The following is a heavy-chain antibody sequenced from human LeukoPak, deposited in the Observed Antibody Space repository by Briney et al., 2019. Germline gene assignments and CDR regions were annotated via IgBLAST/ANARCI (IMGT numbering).Heavy chain of an antibody. V-gene: IGHV3-66*01. CDR1: GFTVSSNY. CDR3: VSETWDD. J-gene: IGHJ4*02. Sequence: GGSLRLSCAASGFTVSSNYMSWVRQAPGKGLEWVSVIYIDDNTYYGDSVKGRFTISRDNSKNTVYLQMNSLRAEDTAVYYCVSETWDDWGQGTLVTVSS. CDR2: IYIDDNT.